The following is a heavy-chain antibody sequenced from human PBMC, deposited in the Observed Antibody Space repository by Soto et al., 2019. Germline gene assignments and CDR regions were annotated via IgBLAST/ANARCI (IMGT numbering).Heavy chain of an antibody. J-gene: IGHJ4*02. CDR1: GFTFSTYG. V-gene: IGHV3-33*01. D-gene: IGHD5-18*01. Sequence: GGSLRLSCAASGFTFSTYGMHWVRQAPGKGLEWVAVIWYDGSNKYYADSVKGRFTVSRDNSKNTLYLQMNSLRAEDTAVYYCARSPAGYSYGYGADYWGQGTLVTVSS. CDR2: IWYDGSNK. CDR3: ARSPAGYSYGYGADY.